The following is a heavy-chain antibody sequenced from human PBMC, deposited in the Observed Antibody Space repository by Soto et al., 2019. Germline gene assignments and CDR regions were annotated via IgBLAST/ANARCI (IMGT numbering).Heavy chain of an antibody. D-gene: IGHD6-13*01. Sequence: SETLSLTCTVSGGSISSYYWSWIWQPGGKGLEWIGRIYTSGSTNYNPSLKSRVTMSVDTSKNQFSLKLSSVTAADTAVYYCALHTRSSSWSGSPSYFDYWGQGTLVTVSS. CDR2: IYTSGST. CDR3: ALHTRSSSWSGSPSYFDY. J-gene: IGHJ4*02. CDR1: GGSISSYY. V-gene: IGHV4-4*07.